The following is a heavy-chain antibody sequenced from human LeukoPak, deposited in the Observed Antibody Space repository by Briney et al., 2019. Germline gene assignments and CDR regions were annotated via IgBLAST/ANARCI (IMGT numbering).Heavy chain of an antibody. V-gene: IGHV4-61*02. J-gene: IGHJ6*03. CDR1: GGSISSGSYY. D-gene: IGHD2-2*01. CDR2: IYTSGST. Sequence: NPSETLSLTCTVSGGSISSGSYYWSWLRQPAGKGLEWIGRIYTSGSTNYNASLKSRVTISVDTSKNQFSLKLSSVTAADTAVYYCARRVVVPAYCYIDVWGKGTTVTISS. CDR3: ARRVVVPAYCYIDV.